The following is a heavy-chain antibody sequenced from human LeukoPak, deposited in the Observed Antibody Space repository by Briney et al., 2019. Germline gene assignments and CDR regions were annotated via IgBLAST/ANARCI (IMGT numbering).Heavy chain of an antibody. J-gene: IGHJ4*02. CDR2: IIGGAGST. V-gene: IGHV3-23*01. CDR3: AHGAMYQLDY. Sequence: GGSLRLSCAASGFSFSSYWMSWVRQAPGKGLEWVSGIIGGAGSTYYADSVKGRFTIPGDNSKNTLFLQMNSLRAEDTAVYYCAHGAMYQLDYWGQGTLVTVSS. D-gene: IGHD2-2*01. CDR1: GFSFSSYW.